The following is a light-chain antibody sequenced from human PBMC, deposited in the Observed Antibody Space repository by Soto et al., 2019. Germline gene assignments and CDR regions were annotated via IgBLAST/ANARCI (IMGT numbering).Light chain of an antibody. CDR2: GAS. V-gene: IGKV3-15*01. Sequence: EIVVTQSPATLSVSPGERATLSCRASQSVSSDLAWYQQKPGQAPRLLIYGASNRASAIPDRFSGSGSVTDYTLTISSLQSEDLAVYYCHQYNNWPPFTFGQRTKLEIK. CDR1: QSVSSD. CDR3: HQYNNWPPFT. J-gene: IGKJ2*01.